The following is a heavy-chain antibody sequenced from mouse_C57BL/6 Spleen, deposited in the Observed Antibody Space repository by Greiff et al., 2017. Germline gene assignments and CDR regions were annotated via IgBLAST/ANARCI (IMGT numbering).Heavy chain of an antibody. V-gene: IGHV1-80*01. D-gene: IGHD1-1*01. Sequence: QVHVKQSGAELVKPGASVKISCKASGYAFSSYWMNWVKQRPGKGLEWIGQIYPGDGDTNYNGKFKGKATLTADKSSSTAYMQLSSLTSEDSAVYFCARSEVVVFDYWGQGTTLTVSS. CDR2: IYPGDGDT. CDR3: ARSEVVVFDY. CDR1: GYAFSSYW. J-gene: IGHJ2*01.